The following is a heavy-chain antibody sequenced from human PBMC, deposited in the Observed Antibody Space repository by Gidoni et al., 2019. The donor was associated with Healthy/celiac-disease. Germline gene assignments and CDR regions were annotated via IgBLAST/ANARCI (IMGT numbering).Heavy chain of an antibody. D-gene: IGHD3-22*01. CDR2: ISAYTGNT. CDR3: ARSDYYDSSGYSMSFDY. V-gene: IGHV1-18*01. CDR1: GYTFTSYG. Sequence: SVKVSCKASGYTFTSYGISWVRQAPGQGLEWMGWISAYTGNTNYAQKLQGRVTMTTDTSTSTAYMELRSLRSDDTAVYYCARSDYYDSSGYSMSFDYWGQGTLVTVSS. J-gene: IGHJ4*02.